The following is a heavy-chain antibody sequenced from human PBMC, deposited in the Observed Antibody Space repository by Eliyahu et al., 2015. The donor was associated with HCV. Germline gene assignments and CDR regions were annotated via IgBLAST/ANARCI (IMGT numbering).Heavy chain of an antibody. CDR3: TREGGVDRLFY. J-gene: IGHJ4*02. V-gene: IGHV3-49*03. Sequence: EVQLVESGGGLVQPGRSLRLSFTXSGXTFGDYAMXWFRQAPGKGLGWVGFIRSKAYGGTTEYAASVKGRFTISRDDSKSIAYLQMNSLKTEDTAVYYCTREGGVDRLFYWGQGTLVTVSS. CDR2: IRSKAYGGTT. D-gene: IGHD5-12*01. CDR1: GXTFGDYA.